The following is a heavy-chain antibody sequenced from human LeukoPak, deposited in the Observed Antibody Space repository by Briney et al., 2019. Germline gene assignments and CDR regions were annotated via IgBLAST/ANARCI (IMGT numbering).Heavy chain of an antibody. CDR3: AVDTATGDAFDI. CDR1: GYTFTGYY. Sequence: GASVKVSCKASGYTFTGYYMEWMRQAPGQGLEWMGWINPNSGGTNYAQKFQGRVTMTRDTSISTAYMELSSLRSEDTAVYYCAVDTATGDAFDIWGQGTMVTVSS. V-gene: IGHV1-2*02. CDR2: INPNSGGT. D-gene: IGHD5-18*01. J-gene: IGHJ3*02.